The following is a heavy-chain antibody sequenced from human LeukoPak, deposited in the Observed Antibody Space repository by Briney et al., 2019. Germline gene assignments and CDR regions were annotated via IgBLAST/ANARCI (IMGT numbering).Heavy chain of an antibody. CDR2: IYYSGST. V-gene: IGHV4-61*10. CDR1: GDSISSGDYY. Sequence: SETLSLTCTVSGDSISSGDYYWSWIRQPAGKGLEWIGYIYYSGSTNYNPSLKSRVTISVDTSKNQFSLKLSSVTAADTAVYYCARGGSYEDYYYYYMDVWGKGTTVTVSS. CDR3: ARGGSYEDYYYYYMDV. J-gene: IGHJ6*03. D-gene: IGHD5-18*01.